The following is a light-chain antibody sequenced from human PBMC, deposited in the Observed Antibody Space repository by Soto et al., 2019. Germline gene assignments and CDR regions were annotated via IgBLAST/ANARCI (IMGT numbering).Light chain of an antibody. CDR2: GTS. J-gene: IGKJ1*01. CDR1: QTVSSN. Sequence: EVVMTQSPATLSVSPGERATLSCRASQTVSSNLAWYQQKPGQSPRLLIYGTSTRATGVPARFSSSGSGTEFTLSISSLQSEDFAVYYCHQYNFWPSFGQGTKVEI. V-gene: IGKV3-15*01. CDR3: HQYNFWPS.